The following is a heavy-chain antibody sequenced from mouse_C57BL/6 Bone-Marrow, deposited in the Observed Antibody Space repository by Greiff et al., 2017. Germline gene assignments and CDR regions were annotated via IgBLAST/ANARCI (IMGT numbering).Heavy chain of an antibody. Sequence: VMLVEPGPELVKPGASVTISCKASGYAFSSSWMNWVKQRPVQGLEWIGRIYPSDGDTNYNGKFKGKATLTADKSSSTAYMQLSSLTSEDATVYFCATGSYFDYWGQGTTLTVSS. V-gene: IGHV1-82*01. CDR3: ATGSYFDY. J-gene: IGHJ2*01. CDR1: GYAFSSSW. CDR2: IYPSDGDT.